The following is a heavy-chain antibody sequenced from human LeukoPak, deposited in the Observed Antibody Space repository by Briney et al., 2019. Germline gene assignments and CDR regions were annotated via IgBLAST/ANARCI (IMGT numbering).Heavy chain of an antibody. CDR3: AAPSNRYSSGWYRLSNDAFDI. J-gene: IGHJ3*02. CDR2: INHSGST. D-gene: IGHD6-13*01. V-gene: IGHV4-34*01. Sequence: SETLSLTCAAYGGSFSGYYWSWIRQPPGKGLEWIGEINHSGSTNYNPSLKSRVTISVDTSKNQFSLKLSSVTAADTAVYYCAAPSNRYSSGWYRLSNDAFDIWGQGTMVTVSS. CDR1: GGSFSGYY.